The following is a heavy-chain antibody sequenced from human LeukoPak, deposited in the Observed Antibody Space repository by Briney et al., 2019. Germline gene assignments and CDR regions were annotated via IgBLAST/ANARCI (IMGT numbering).Heavy chain of an antibody. CDR1: GFTFSSYS. CDR3: ARDERIVEAIYAFDI. D-gene: IGHD1-26*01. Sequence: GGSLRLSCAASGFTFSSYSMNWVRQAPGKGLEWASSISRSSTYIYYADSVKGRFTISRDNAKNSLYLQMNSLRADDTALYYCARDERIVEAIYAFDIWGQGTMVTVSS. CDR2: ISRSSTYI. J-gene: IGHJ3*02. V-gene: IGHV3-21*01.